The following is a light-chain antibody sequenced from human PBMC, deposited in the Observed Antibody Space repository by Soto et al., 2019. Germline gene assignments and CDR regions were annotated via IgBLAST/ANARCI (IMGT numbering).Light chain of an antibody. J-gene: IGKJ5*01. V-gene: IGKV3-20*01. CDR1: QSVSNNY. CDR3: QQYNGLIT. Sequence: EIALTKSPGTLARVRGERATLYCRASQSVSNNYLAWYQQKPGQAPRLLIYGASNRATGTPDRFSGSGSGTEFTLTISSLQPDDFATYYCQQYNGLITFGEGARLEIK. CDR2: GAS.